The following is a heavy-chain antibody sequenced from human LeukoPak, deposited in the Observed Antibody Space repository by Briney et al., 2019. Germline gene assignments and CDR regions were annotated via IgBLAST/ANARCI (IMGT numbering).Heavy chain of an antibody. Sequence: GGSLRLSCSTSGFIFNSYGMFWVRQAPGKGLEWVAVISYDGSNKYYADSVKGRFTISRDNSKNTLYLQMNSLRAEDTAVYYCAKTPTYYYGSGSYYSSGSYWYFDLWGRGTLVTVSS. CDR1: GFIFNSYG. CDR2: ISYDGSNK. V-gene: IGHV3-30*18. J-gene: IGHJ2*01. CDR3: AKTPTYYYGSGSYYSSGSYWYFDL. D-gene: IGHD3-10*01.